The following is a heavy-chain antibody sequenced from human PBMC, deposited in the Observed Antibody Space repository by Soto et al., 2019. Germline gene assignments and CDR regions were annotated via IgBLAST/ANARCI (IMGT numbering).Heavy chain of an antibody. D-gene: IGHD6-13*01. CDR1: GYTFTSYD. V-gene: IGHV1-8*01. CDR2: MNPNSGNT. Sequence: ASVEVSCKXSGYTFTSYDINWVRQATGQGLEWMGWMNPNSGNTGYAQKFQGRVTMTRNTSISTAYMELSSLRSEDTAVYYCARGPYHSSSWPFNDYWGQGTLVTVSS. J-gene: IGHJ4*02. CDR3: ARGPYHSSSWPFNDY.